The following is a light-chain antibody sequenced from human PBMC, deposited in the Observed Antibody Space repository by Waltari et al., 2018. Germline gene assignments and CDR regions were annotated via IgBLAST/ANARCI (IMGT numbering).Light chain of an antibody. Sequence: QSVLTQPPSASGTPGQRVTISCSGSSSNIGSNTVNWYQQPPGTAPKLLIYSNNQQSSGVPGRFSGSKSGTSASLAISGLQSEDEADYYCAAWDDSLNGWVFGGGTKLTVL. J-gene: IGLJ3*02. CDR3: AAWDDSLNGWV. CDR2: SNN. CDR1: SSNIGSNT. V-gene: IGLV1-44*01.